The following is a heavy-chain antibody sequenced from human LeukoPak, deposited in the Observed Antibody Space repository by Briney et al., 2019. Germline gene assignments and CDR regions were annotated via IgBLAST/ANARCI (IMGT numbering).Heavy chain of an antibody. D-gene: IGHD2-15*01. J-gene: IGHJ4*02. Sequence: ASVKVSCKASGYTFTRNGITWVRQAPGQGLEWMGWISAHNDNTKYAQKLQGRVTMTTETSTNTAYMELRSLTSDDTAVYYCVGDGPRYCSGGICYSDHWGQGTLVTVSS. CDR3: VGDGPRYCSGGICYSDH. CDR1: GYTFTRNG. CDR2: ISAHNDNT. V-gene: IGHV1-18*01.